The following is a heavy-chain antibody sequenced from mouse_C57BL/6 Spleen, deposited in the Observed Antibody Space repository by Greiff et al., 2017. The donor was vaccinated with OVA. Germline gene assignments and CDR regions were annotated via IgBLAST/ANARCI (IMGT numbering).Heavy chain of an antibody. CDR3: ARSGNYPLFAY. Sequence: VQLKQSGPELVKPGASVKIPCKASGYTFTDYNMDWVKQSHGKSLEWIGDINPNNGGTIYNQKFKGKATLTVDKSSSTAYMELRSLTSEDTAVYYCARSGNYPLFAYWGQGTLVTVSA. D-gene: IGHD2-1*01. J-gene: IGHJ3*01. CDR2: INPNNGGT. CDR1: GYTFTDYN. V-gene: IGHV1-18*01.